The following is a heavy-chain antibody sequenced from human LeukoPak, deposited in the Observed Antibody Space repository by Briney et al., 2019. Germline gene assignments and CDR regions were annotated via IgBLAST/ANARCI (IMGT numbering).Heavy chain of an antibody. D-gene: IGHD6-13*01. CDR1: GFTFSSYS. CDR2: ISSSSSYI. CDR3: ARGAAGSYSGIAY. V-gene: IGHV3-21*01. J-gene: IGHJ4*02. Sequence: GGSLRLSCAASGFTFSSYSMNWVRQAPGKGLEWVSSISSSSSYIYYADSVKGRFTISRDNAKNSLYLQMNSLRDEDTAVYYCARGAAGSYSGIAYWGQGTLVTVSS.